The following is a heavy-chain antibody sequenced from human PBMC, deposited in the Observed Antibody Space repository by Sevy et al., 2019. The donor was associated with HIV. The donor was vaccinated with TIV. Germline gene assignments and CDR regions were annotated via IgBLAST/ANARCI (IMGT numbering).Heavy chain of an antibody. CDR3: AKPPSNHDVLHYYGMDV. CDR1: GFTFGSYG. D-gene: IGHD3-10*02. Sequence: GGSLRLSCVGSGFTFGSYGMSWVRQPPGKGLERVSSISFSGVATFYADSVRGRFTISRDNSKNILYLQMNSLRAEDTAVYFCAKPPSNHDVLHYYGMDVWSQGTTVTVSS. V-gene: IGHV3-23*01. CDR2: ISFSGVAT. J-gene: IGHJ6*02.